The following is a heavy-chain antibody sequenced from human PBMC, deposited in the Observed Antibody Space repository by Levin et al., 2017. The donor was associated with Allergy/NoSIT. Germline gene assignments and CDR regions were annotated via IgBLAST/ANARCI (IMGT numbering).Heavy chain of an antibody. D-gene: IGHD4-17*01. Sequence: LSLTCAASGFTFSSSWMSWVRQAPGKGLEWVANIKQDGSEKYYVDSVKGRFTISRDNAKNSLYLQMNSLRAEDTAVYYCARMTTVTTDYFDYWGQGTLVTVSS. CDR2: IKQDGSEK. V-gene: IGHV3-7*04. CDR1: GFTFSSSW. CDR3: ARMTTVTTDYFDY. J-gene: IGHJ4*02.